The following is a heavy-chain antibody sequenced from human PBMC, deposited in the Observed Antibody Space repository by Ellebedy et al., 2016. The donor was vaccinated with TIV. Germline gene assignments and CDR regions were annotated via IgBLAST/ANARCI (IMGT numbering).Heavy chain of an antibody. D-gene: IGHD1-26*01. V-gene: IGHV3-53*01. CDR1: GFTVSNNY. CDR3: ARNPSGSHYG. Sequence: PGGSLRLSCAASGFTVSNNYMIWVRQAPGQGLEWVSLIYSGGSTYYADSVKARFTISRDNSKNTRYLQMNRLRAEDTAVYYCARNPSGSHYGWGRGTLVTVSS. J-gene: IGHJ4*02. CDR2: IYSGGST.